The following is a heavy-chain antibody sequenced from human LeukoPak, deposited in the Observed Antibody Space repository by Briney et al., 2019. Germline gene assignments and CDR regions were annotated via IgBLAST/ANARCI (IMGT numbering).Heavy chain of an antibody. CDR3: ARWNPGSLVQRYCSSTSCYRHWFDP. J-gene: IGHJ5*02. CDR2: IYYSGST. D-gene: IGHD2-2*01. CDR1: GGSLSSYY. Sequence: SETLSLTCTVSGGSLSSYYWSWIRQPPGKGLEWIGYIYYSGSTNYNPSLKSRVTISVDTSKNQFSLKLSSVTAADTAVYYCARWNPGSLVQRYCSSTSCYRHWFDPWGQGTLVTVSS. V-gene: IGHV4-59*01.